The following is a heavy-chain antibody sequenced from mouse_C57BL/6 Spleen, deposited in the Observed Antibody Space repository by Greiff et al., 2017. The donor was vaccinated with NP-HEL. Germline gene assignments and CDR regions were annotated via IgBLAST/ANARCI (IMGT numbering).Heavy chain of an antibody. J-gene: IGHJ3*01. CDR1: GYSITSGYD. V-gene: IGHV3-1*01. CDR2: ISYSGST. CDR3: ARDNDSWFAY. D-gene: IGHD2-12*01. Sequence: EVKLLESGPGMVKPSQSLSLTCTVTGYSITSGYDWHWIRHFPGNKLEWMGYISYSGSTNYNPSLKSRISITHDTSKNHFFLKLNSVTTEDTATYYCARDNDSWFAYWGQGTLVTVSA.